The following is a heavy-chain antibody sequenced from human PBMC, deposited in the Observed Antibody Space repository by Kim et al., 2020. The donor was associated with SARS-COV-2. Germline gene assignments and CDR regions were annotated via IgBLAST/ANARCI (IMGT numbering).Heavy chain of an antibody. Sequence: SETLSLTCTVSGGSISSGDYYWSWIRQPPGKGLEWIGYIYYSGSTYYNPSLKSRVTISVDTSKNQFSLKLSSVTAADTAVYYCARAKRITIVGGVQWFDPWGQGTLVTVSS. CDR3: ARAKRITIVGGVQWFDP. CDR1: GGSISSGDYY. V-gene: IGHV4-30-4*01. D-gene: IGHD3-3*01. J-gene: IGHJ5*02. CDR2: IYYSGST.